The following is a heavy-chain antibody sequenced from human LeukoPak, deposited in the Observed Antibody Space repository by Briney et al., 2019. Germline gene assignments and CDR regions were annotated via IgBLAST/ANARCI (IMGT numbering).Heavy chain of an antibody. CDR2: IYYSGST. Sequence: SQTLSLTCTVSGGSISSGDYYWSWIRQPPGEGLEWIGYIYYSGSTYYNPSLKSRVTVSVDASKNQFSLKLSSVTAADTAVYYCARGVQLLWFGELLPYFDYWGQGTLVTVSS. D-gene: IGHD3-10*01. V-gene: IGHV4-30-4*01. CDR3: ARGVQLLWFGELLPYFDY. J-gene: IGHJ4*02. CDR1: GGSISSGDYY.